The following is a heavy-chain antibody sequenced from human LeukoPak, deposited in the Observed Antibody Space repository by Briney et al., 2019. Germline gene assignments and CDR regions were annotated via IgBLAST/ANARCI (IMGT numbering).Heavy chain of an antibody. V-gene: IGHV3-30-3*01. CDR1: GFTFSHYS. Sequence: GGSLRLSCVASGFTFSHYSLHWVRQAPGKGLEWVTLILYDGSKKYYTDSVRGRFTISRDDSKNTLYLQMNSLRPEDTAIYYCARDGLTGRTDGTLDHWGQGTLVTVSS. D-gene: IGHD1-20*01. J-gene: IGHJ4*02. CDR3: ARDGLTGRTDGTLDH. CDR2: ILYDGSKK.